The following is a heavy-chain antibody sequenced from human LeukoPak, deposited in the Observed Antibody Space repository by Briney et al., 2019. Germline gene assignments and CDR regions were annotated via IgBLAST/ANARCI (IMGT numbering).Heavy chain of an antibody. CDR2: INSDGSST. CDR1: GFTFSSYW. V-gene: IGHV3-74*01. J-gene: IGHJ4*02. Sequence: GGSLRLSCAASGFTFSSYWMHWVRQAPGKGLVWVSRINSDGSSTSYADSVKGRFTISRDNAKNTLYLQMNSLRAEDTAVYYCAKGSSIAARLPSDYFDYWGQGTLVTVSS. D-gene: IGHD6-6*01. CDR3: AKGSSIAARLPSDYFDY.